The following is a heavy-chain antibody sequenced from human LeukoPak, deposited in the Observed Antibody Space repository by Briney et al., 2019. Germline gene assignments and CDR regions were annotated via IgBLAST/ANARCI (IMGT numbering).Heavy chain of an antibody. J-gene: IGHJ4*02. CDR2: IYYSGST. CDR1: GGSISSYY. CDR3: AREEGQYSSSWYSYIDY. D-gene: IGHD6-13*01. Sequence: SETLSLTCTVSGGSISSYYWSWIRQPPGKGLEWIGYIYYSGSTNYNPSLKSRVTISVDTSKNQFSLKLSSVTAADTAVYYCAREEGQYSSSWYSYIDYWGQGTLVTVSS. V-gene: IGHV4-59*01.